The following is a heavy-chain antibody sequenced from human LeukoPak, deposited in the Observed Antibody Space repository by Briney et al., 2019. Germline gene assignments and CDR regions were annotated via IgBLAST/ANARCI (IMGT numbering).Heavy chain of an antibody. CDR1: GFTFSSYA. CDR3: AKDAAGSSWPYYFDH. CDR2: ISGSGGST. J-gene: IGHJ4*02. V-gene: IGHV3-23*01. D-gene: IGHD6-13*01. Sequence: GGSLRLSCAASGFTFSSYAMSWVRQAPGKGLEWVSAISGSGGSTYYADSVRGRFTISRDNSKNTLYLQMNSLRAEDTAVYYCAKDAAGSSWPYYFDHWGQGTLVTVSS.